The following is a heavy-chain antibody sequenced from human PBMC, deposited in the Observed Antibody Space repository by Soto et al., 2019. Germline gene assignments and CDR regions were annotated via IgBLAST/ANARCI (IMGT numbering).Heavy chain of an antibody. CDR1: GYTFTTYV. D-gene: IGHD3-16*01. CDR2: INAGNGDT. Sequence: ASVNVACKASGYTFTTYVMHWVLQAPGQSLEWMGWINAGNGDTKYSQRFQGRVTITRDTSATTAYMELSSLTSEDSAVYYCARSLGTGAFRNLFAPWGQGSLVTVSS. J-gene: IGHJ5*02. V-gene: IGHV1-3*01. CDR3: ARSLGTGAFRNLFAP.